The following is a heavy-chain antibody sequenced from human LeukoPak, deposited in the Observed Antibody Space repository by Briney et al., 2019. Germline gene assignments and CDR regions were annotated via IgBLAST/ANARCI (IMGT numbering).Heavy chain of an antibody. CDR2: IYYSGST. CDR3: ARHSPVAATIFYF. D-gene: IGHD2-15*01. V-gene: IGHV4-39*01. Sequence: SETLSLTCTVSGGSISSSSYYWGWIRQSPGKGLEWIGSIYYSGSTYYNPSLTSRVTMSVDTSKSQFSLRLNSVTAADTAFYYCARHSPVAATIFYFWGQGTLVTVSS. CDR1: GGSISSSSYY. J-gene: IGHJ4*02.